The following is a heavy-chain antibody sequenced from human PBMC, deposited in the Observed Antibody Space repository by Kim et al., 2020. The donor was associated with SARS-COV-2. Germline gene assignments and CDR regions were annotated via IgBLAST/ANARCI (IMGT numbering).Heavy chain of an antibody. CDR1: GGSISSGGYY. CDR3: ARGGSGYQTSFDY. CDR2: IYYSGST. D-gene: IGHD5-12*01. J-gene: IGHJ4*02. Sequence: SETLSLTCTVSGGSISSGGYYWSWIRQHPGKGLEWIGYIYYSGSTYYNPSLKSRVTISVDTSKNQFSLKLSSVTAADTAVYYCARGGSGYQTSFDYWGQGTLVTVSS. V-gene: IGHV4-31*03.